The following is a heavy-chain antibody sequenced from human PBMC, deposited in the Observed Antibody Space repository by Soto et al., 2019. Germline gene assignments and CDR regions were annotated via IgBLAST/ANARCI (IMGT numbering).Heavy chain of an antibody. CDR1: GFTFSSYA. CDR3: AISITYYYGSGSYPYYFDY. Sequence: QPGGSLRLSCAASGFTFSSYAMSWVRQAPGKGLEWVSAISGSGGSTYYADSVKGRFTISRDNSKNTLYLQMNSLRAEDTAVYYCAISITYYYGSGSYPYYFDYWGQGTLVTVS. J-gene: IGHJ4*02. D-gene: IGHD3-10*01. V-gene: IGHV3-23*01. CDR2: ISGSGGST.